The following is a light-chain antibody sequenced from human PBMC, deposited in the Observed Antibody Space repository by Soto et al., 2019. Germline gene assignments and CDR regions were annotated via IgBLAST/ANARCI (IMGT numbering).Light chain of an antibody. CDR3: SSYISTNTLPYV. Sequence: QSVLTHPASMSGSPGQSITISCTVTSSDVGGYNYVSWYQHHPGTAPKLIIYQISHRPSGVSNRFSGSKSGNTASLTISGLQAEDEADYYCSSYISTNTLPYVFGTGTKVTVL. J-gene: IGLJ1*01. CDR2: QIS. CDR1: SSDVGGYNY. V-gene: IGLV2-14*01.